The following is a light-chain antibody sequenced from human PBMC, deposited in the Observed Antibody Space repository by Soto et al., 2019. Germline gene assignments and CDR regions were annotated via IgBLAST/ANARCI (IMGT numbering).Light chain of an antibody. Sequence: EIVLTQSPATLSLSPGERATLSCRASQNVGGYLAWYQQKPGQAPRLLISGASSRATGVPDRFSGSGSGTDFTLTISRLEPEDFAVYYCQQYGSSGTFGQGTKVDIK. J-gene: IGKJ1*01. CDR2: GAS. CDR1: QNVGGY. V-gene: IGKV3-20*01. CDR3: QQYGSSGT.